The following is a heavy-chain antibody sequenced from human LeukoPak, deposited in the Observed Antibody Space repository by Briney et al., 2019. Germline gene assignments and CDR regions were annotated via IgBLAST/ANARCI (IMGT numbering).Heavy chain of an antibody. CDR1: RYNFATYW. V-gene: IGHV5-51*01. Sequence: GESLKISCKGSRYNFATYWIVWVRQMPGKGLEWMGVIYPGDSDTKYSPSFQGQVTISADKSITTAYPQWSSLKASDTAMYYCAKLGGYDILTGDAFDIWGQGTMVTVSS. CDR2: IYPGDSDT. D-gene: IGHD3-9*01. CDR3: AKLGGYDILTGDAFDI. J-gene: IGHJ3*02.